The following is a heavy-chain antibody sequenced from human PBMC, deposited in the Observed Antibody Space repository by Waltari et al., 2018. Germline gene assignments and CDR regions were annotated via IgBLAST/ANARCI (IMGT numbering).Heavy chain of an antibody. D-gene: IGHD6-13*01. CDR3: ARDSIAAAGTAYYYYMDV. CDR1: GFTVSSNY. CDR2: IYSGGST. Sequence: EVQLVETGGGLIQPGGSLRLSCAASGFTVSSNYMSWVRQAPGKGLEWVSVIYSGGSTYYADSVKGRFTISRDNSKNTLYLQMNSLRAEDTAVYYCARDSIAAAGTAYYYYMDVWGKGTTVTVSS. J-gene: IGHJ6*03. V-gene: IGHV3-53*02.